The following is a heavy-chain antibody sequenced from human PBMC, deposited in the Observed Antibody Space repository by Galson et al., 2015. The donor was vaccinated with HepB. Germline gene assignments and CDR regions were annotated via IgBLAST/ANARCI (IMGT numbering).Heavy chain of an antibody. D-gene: IGHD2-15*01. V-gene: IGHV3-7*01. Sequence: SLRLSCAASGFTFSSYWMSWVRQAPGKGLEWVANIKQDGSEKYYVDSVKGRFTISRDNAKNSLYLQMNSLRAEDTAVYYCARGGVVVVADNRSAPCGRASLVTAS. CDR1: GFTFSSYW. CDR3: ARGGVVVVADNRSAP. J-gene: IGHJ5*02. CDR2: IKQDGSEK.